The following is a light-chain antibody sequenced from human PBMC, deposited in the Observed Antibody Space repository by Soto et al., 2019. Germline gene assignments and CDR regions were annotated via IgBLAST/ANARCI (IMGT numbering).Light chain of an antibody. CDR1: QTISSW. Sequence: DIQMTQSPSTLSGSVGDRVTITCRASQTISSWLAWYQQKPGKAPKLLIYKASTVKSGVPSRFSGSGSGTEFTLTISSLQHDYFATYYCQHYNSYSEAFGQGTKVEIK. J-gene: IGKJ1*01. V-gene: IGKV1-5*03. CDR3: QHYNSYSEA. CDR2: KAS.